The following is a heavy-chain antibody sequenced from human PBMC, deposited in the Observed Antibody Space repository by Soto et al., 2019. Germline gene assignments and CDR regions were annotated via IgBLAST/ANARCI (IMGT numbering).Heavy chain of an antibody. CDR1: GFSFNTYV. Sequence: GGSLRLSCTDSGFSFNTYVMDWVRQAPGKGLEWVARILYDGSKEYYADPVKGRFTISRDNSKNTLYLQMDRLRVEDTAVYFCAKGLALMSDHWGQGTPVTVSS. CDR3: AKGLALMSDH. CDR2: ILYDGSKE. V-gene: IGHV3-30*18. J-gene: IGHJ4*02. D-gene: IGHD2-21*01.